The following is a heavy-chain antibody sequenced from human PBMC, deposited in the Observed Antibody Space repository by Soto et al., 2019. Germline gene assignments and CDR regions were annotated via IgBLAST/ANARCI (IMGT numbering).Heavy chain of an antibody. D-gene: IGHD3-3*01. Sequence: SETLSLTCAVYGWSFSGYYWSWIRQPPGKGLEWIGEINHSGSTNYNPSLKSRVTISVDTSKNQFSLKLSSVTAADTAVYYCARGGLGDFWSGYLNYYYYYGMDVWGQGTTVTVSS. J-gene: IGHJ6*02. V-gene: IGHV4-34*01. CDR3: ARGGLGDFWSGYLNYYYYYGMDV. CDR2: INHSGST. CDR1: GWSFSGYY.